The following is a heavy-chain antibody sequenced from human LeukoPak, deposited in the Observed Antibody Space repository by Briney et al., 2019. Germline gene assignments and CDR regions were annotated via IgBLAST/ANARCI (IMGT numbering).Heavy chain of an antibody. Sequence: SETLSLTCAVYGGSFNAYYWSWIRQPPGKGLEWIGEINHGGGTNYNPSLKNRVTISLDTSKNQFSLKLSSVTAADTAIYYCAKGQERLGVFDIWGQGTMVTVSS. CDR3: AKGQERLGVFDI. J-gene: IGHJ3*02. V-gene: IGHV4-34*01. CDR2: INHGGGT. D-gene: IGHD1-26*01. CDR1: GGSFNAYY.